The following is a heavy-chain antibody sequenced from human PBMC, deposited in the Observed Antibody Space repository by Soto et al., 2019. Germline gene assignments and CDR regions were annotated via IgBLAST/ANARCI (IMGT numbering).Heavy chain of an antibody. CDR1: GFTFRSFT. CDR3: TRDASRDSSARGWFDP. J-gene: IGHJ5*02. CDR2: ISSNSAYI. V-gene: IGHV3-21*01. D-gene: IGHD6-13*01. Sequence: GGSLRLSCAASGFTFRSFTMNWVRQAPGKGLEWVSTISSNSAYIYYTDALRGRFTISRDNAKNSLQLQMNSLRAEDTAVYYCTRDASRDSSARGWFDPWGPGTLVTVSS.